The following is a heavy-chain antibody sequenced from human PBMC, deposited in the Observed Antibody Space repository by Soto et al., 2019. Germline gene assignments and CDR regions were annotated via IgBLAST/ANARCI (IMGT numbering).Heavy chain of an antibody. CDR2: INAGNGDT. V-gene: IGHV1-3*01. D-gene: IGHD3-10*01. Sequence: QVQLVQSGAEVKKPGASVKVSCKASGYTFTSYAMHWVRQAPGQRLEWMGWINAGNGDTKYSQKFQGRVTITRDTSASTAYMGLSSLRSEDTAVYYCARGASLWFGDHFDYWGQGTLVTVSS. J-gene: IGHJ4*02. CDR3: ARGASLWFGDHFDY. CDR1: GYTFTSYA.